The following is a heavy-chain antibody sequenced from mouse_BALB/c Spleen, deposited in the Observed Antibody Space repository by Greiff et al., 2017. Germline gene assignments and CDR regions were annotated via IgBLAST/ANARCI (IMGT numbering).Heavy chain of an antibody. CDR3: ARSTMITWFAY. CDR2: IDPANGNT. CDR1: GFNIKDTY. V-gene: IGHV14-3*02. Sequence: VQLQQSGAELVKPGASVKLSCTASGFNIKDTYMHWVKQRPEQGLEWIGRIDPANGNTKYDPKFQGKATTTADTSSNTAYLQLSSLTSEDTAVYYCARSTMITWFAYWGQGTLVTVSA. J-gene: IGHJ3*01. D-gene: IGHD2-4*01.